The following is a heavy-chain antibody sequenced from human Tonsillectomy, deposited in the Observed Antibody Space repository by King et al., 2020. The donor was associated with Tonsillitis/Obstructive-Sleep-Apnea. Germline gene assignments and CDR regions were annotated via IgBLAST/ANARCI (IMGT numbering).Heavy chain of an antibody. J-gene: IGHJ4*02. D-gene: IGHD2/OR15-2a*01. Sequence: MQLQESGPGLVKPSETLSLTCAVSGYSLTSGYYWGWIRQPPGKGLEWLGSIDHSGSAYYHPSLQSRVTLSVSTSKNEFSLKLTSVTAADTAVYYCARDPLQVSSVPEYWGPGTLVTVSS. CDR1: GYSLTSGYY. CDR2: IDHSGSA. CDR3: ARDPLQVSSVPEY. V-gene: IGHV4-38-2*02.